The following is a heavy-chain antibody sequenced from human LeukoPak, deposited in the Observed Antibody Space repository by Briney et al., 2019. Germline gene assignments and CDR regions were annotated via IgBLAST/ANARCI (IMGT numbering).Heavy chain of an antibody. CDR3: SKGTATDHYHYGMDV. J-gene: IGHJ6*02. V-gene: IGHV3-23*01. Sequence: GGSLRLSCAASGFPFSDFAFNWVRQTPGRGLEWISVISSGAYNTNYAESVKGRFTISRDNSQNTVYLQMSSLRAEDTAIYYCSKGTATDHYHYGMDVWGQGTSVTVSS. CDR2: ISSGAYNT. CDR1: GFPFSDFA.